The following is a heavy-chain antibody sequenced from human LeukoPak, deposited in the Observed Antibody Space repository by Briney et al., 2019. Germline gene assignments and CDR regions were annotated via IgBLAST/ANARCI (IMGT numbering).Heavy chain of an antibody. D-gene: IGHD2-2*01. V-gene: IGHV4-59*01. Sequence: SETLSLTCTVSGGSIRSYYWIWIRQPPGKGLEWIGYIYYSGSTNYNPSLKSRVTISVATSKNQFSLKLSSVTAADTAVYYCARGGSSSPYYYFDYWGQGTLVTVSS. CDR2: IYYSGST. CDR3: ARGGSSSPYYYFDY. CDR1: GGSIRSYY. J-gene: IGHJ4*02.